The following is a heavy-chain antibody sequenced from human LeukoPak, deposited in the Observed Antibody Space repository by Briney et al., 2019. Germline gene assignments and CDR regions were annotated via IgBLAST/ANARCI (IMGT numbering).Heavy chain of an antibody. CDR2: IKQDGSEK. D-gene: IGHD6-13*01. J-gene: IGHJ6*03. CDR1: GFTFSSYW. V-gene: IGHV3-7*01. CDR3: AKGEGWQQPYYYYMDF. Sequence: GGSLRLSCAASGFTFSSYWMSWVRQAPGKGLEWVANIKQDGSEKYYVDSVKGRFTISRDNAKNSLYLQMNSLRPEDTAVYYCAKGEGWQQPYYYYMDFWGKGTAVTISS.